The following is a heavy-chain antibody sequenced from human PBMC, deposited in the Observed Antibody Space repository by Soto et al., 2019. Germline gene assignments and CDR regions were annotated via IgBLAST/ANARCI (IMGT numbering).Heavy chain of an antibody. CDR1: GFTFSSYG. Sequence: QVQLVESGGGVVQPGRSLRLSCAASGFTFSSYGMHWVRQAPGKGLEWVAVISYDGSNKYYADSVKGRFTISRDNSKNTLYLQMNSLRAEDTAVYYCAKDLGGVYATLDYWGQGTLVTVSS. J-gene: IGHJ4*02. CDR3: AKDLGGVYATLDY. V-gene: IGHV3-30*18. D-gene: IGHD2-8*01. CDR2: ISYDGSNK.